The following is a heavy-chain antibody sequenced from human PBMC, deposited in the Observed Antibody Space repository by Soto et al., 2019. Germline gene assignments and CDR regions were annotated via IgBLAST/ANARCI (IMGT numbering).Heavy chain of an antibody. Sequence: ASVKVSCKASGYTFTSYDTNWVRQATGQGLEWMGWVNPNSGNTGYAQKFQGRVTMTRNTSISTAYMELSSLRSEDTAVYYCARYVSGYSSGWYDYWGQGTLVTVSS. J-gene: IGHJ4*02. CDR1: GYTFTSYD. D-gene: IGHD6-19*01. V-gene: IGHV1-8*01. CDR3: ARYVSGYSSGWYDY. CDR2: VNPNSGNT.